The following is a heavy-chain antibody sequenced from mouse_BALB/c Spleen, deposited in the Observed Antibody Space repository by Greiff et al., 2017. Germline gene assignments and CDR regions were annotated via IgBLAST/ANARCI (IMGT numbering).Heavy chain of an antibody. CDR2: ISNGGGST. J-gene: IGHJ3*01. V-gene: IGHV5-12-2*01. CDR1: GFTFSSYT. Sequence: EVKLVESGGGLVQPGGSLKLSCAASGFTFSSYTMSWVRQTPEKRLEWVAYISNGGGSTYYPDTVKGRFTISRDNAKNTLYLQMSSLKSEDTAMYYCARGTGTAYWGQGTLVTVSA. CDR3: ARGTGTAY. D-gene: IGHD4-1*01.